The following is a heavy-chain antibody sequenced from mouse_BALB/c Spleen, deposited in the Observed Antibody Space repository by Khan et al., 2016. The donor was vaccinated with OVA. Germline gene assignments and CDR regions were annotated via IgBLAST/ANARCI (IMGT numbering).Heavy chain of an antibody. CDR2: ISSTGST. Sequence: EVQLQESGPGLVKPSQSLSLTCTVTGYSITSDYAWNCIRQFPGNILEWVGYISSTGSTSYNPSLKSRTSITRDTSTNPSFLQLRSVSSEDTATYCCARCLCCGHGDALDYWGRGTSVTVSS. V-gene: IGHV3-2*02. CDR3: ARCLCCGHGDALDY. J-gene: IGHJ4*01. CDR1: GYSITSDYA. D-gene: IGHD6-1*01.